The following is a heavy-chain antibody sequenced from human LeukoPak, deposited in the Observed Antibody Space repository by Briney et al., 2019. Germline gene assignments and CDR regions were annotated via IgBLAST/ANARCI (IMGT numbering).Heavy chain of an antibody. J-gene: IGHJ4*02. V-gene: IGHV3-30*19. Sequence: GRSLRLSCAASGFTFSSYGMHWVRQAPGKGLEWVAVISYDGSNKYYADSVKGRFTISRDNSKNTLYLQMNSLRPEDTAVYYCARAEGYYDSRVDYWGQGTLVTVSS. CDR1: GFTFSSYG. CDR3: ARAEGYYDSRVDY. CDR2: ISYDGSNK. D-gene: IGHD3-22*01.